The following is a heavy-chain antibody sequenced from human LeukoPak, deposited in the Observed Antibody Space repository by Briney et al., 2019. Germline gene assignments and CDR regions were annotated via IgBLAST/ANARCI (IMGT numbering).Heavy chain of an antibody. D-gene: IGHD3-22*01. Sequence: PSETLSLTCTVSGGSISSYYWSWIRQPPGKGLEWIGYIYYSGSTNYNPSLKSRVTISVDTSKNQFSLKLSSMTAADTAVYYCARDYDSSGYGAFDIWGQGTMVTVSS. V-gene: IGHV4-59*01. CDR2: IYYSGST. CDR1: GGSISSYY. J-gene: IGHJ3*02. CDR3: ARDYDSSGYGAFDI.